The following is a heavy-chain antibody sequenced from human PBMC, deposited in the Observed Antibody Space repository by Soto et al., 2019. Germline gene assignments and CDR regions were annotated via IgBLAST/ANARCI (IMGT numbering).Heavy chain of an antibody. V-gene: IGHV3-23*01. Sequence: GGSLRLSCAASGFTFSSYAMSWVRQAPGKGLEWVSAISGSGGSTYYADSVKGRFTISRDNSKNTLYLQMNSLRAEDTAVYYCAKGGITIFGVVIIGSNYYYGMDVWGQGTTVTVSS. CDR1: GFTFSSYA. CDR3: AKGGITIFGVVIIGSNYYYGMDV. CDR2: ISGSGGST. J-gene: IGHJ6*02. D-gene: IGHD3-3*01.